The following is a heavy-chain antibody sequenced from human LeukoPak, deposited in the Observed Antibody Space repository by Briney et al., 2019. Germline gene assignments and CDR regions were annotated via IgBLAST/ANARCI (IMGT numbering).Heavy chain of an antibody. Sequence: PGGSLRLSCAASGFTFSSYGMHWVRQAPGKGLVWVSRVSSDGTYTEYADSVKGRFTISRDNAKDTLYLQVNSLRAEDTAVYYCAITVDCRATTDCYSYFHHWGQGTLVTVSS. J-gene: IGHJ1*01. CDR2: VSSDGTYT. D-gene: IGHD2-21*02. V-gene: IGHV3-74*03. CDR1: GFTFSSYG. CDR3: AITVDCRATTDCYSYFHH.